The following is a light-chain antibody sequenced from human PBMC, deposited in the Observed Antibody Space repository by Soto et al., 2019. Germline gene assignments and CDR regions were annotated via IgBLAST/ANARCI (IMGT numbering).Light chain of an antibody. J-gene: IGKJ3*01. V-gene: IGKV3-20*01. CDR2: GAS. Sequence: EIVMTQPPATISVSPGERVTLSCRASQSVSSNLAWYQQKSGRAPRLLIHGASNRATGIPDRFSGSGSGTDFTLTISRLEHEDFVAYYCQQYAASPLTFGAGTKVDIK. CDR3: QQYAASPLT. CDR1: QSVSSN.